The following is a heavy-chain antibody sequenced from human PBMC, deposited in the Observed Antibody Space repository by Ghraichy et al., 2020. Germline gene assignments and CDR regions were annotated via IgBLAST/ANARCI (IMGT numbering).Heavy chain of an antibody. CDR3: AKEEWKEFWSRNHYYSMDV. V-gene: IGHV3-43*02. CDR1: GFPFGEYS. CDR2: ISGDGNDI. D-gene: IGHD2/OR15-2a*01. J-gene: IGHJ6*02. Sequence: LSLSCAASGFPFGEYSMFWVRQAPGKGLEWVSVISGDGNDIYYADSVKGRFTISRDSGKNSVFLEMNSLRTEDTALYYCAKEEWKEFWSRNHYYSMDVWGQGTTVTVSS.